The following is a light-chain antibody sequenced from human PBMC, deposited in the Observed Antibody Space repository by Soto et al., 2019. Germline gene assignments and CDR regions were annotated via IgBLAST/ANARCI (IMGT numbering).Light chain of an antibody. CDR1: SSDVGGYNY. V-gene: IGLV2-14*01. J-gene: IGLJ3*02. CDR3: SSYTSSSTRV. CDR2: EVS. Sequence: QSALTQPASLSGSPGRSITIPCTGTSSDVGGYNYVSWDQQHPGKAPKLMIYEVSNRPSGVSNRFSGAKSGNTDSLTISGLQAEDEADYYCSSYTSSSTRVFGGGTKLTVL.